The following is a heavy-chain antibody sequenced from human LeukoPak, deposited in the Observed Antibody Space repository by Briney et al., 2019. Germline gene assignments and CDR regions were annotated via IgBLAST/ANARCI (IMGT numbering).Heavy chain of an antibody. V-gene: IGHV1-2*02. J-gene: IGHJ4*02. Sequence: ASVKVSCKVSGYTFTGYYIHWVRQAPGPGLEWMGWINPNSGGTNHAQNFQGRVTMTRDTSISTAYMELSSLTSDDTAVYYCARSHCISTSCYPDYWGQGTLVTVSS. D-gene: IGHD2-2*01. CDR3: ARSHCISTSCYPDY. CDR1: GYTFTGYY. CDR2: INPNSGGT.